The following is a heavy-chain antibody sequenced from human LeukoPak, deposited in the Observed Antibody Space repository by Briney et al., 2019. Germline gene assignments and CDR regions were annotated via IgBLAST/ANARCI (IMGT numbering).Heavy chain of an antibody. V-gene: IGHV3-74*01. J-gene: IGHJ6*02. D-gene: IGHD3-3*01. CDR1: GFTFSSYW. CDR2: INSDGSST. CDR3: ARGRFLVPPPLGYYYGMDV. Sequence: GGSLRLSCAASGFTFSSYWVHWVRQAPGKGLVWVSRINSDGSSTSYADSVKGRFTISRDNAKNTLYLQMNSLRAEDTAVYYCARGRFLVPPPLGYYYGMDVWGQGTTVTVSS.